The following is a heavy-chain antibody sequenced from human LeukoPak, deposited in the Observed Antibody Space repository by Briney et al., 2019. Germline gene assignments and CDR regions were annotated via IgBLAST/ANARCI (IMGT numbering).Heavy chain of an antibody. CDR2: ISAYNGNT. D-gene: IGHD6-13*01. Sequence: ASVKVSCKASGYTFTSYGISWVRQAPGQGLEWMGWISAYNGNTNYAQKLQGRVTMTTGTSTSTAYMGLRSLRSDDTAVYYCARAGPGYSSSWSDYWGQGTLVTVSS. CDR1: GYTFTSYG. CDR3: ARAGPGYSSSWSDY. V-gene: IGHV1-18*01. J-gene: IGHJ4*02.